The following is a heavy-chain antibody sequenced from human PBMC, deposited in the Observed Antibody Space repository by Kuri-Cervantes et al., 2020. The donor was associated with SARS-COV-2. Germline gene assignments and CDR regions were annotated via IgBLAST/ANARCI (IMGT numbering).Heavy chain of an antibody. CDR3: ARLGKDSSSPCDY. CDR2: IYHSGST. Sequence: SQTLSLTCAVSGYSISSGYYWGWIRQPPGTGLEWIGSIYHSGSTYYNPSLKSRVTISVDTSKNQFSLKLSSVTAADTAVYYCARLGKDSSSPCDYWGQGTLVTVSS. D-gene: IGHD6-6*01. V-gene: IGHV4-38-2*01. CDR1: GYSISSGYY. J-gene: IGHJ4*02.